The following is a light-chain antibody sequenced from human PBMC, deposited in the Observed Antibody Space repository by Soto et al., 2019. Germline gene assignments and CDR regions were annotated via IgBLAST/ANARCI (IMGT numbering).Light chain of an antibody. Sequence: EVVLTQSPDTLSLSPGERATLSCRASQSVINNYLGWYQQKPGQAPRLLIYDASTRATGIPDRFSGSESGTYFTLTISRLEPEDFAVYYCQQYGDSPPFTFGQGTRL. V-gene: IGKV3-20*01. CDR1: QSVINNY. CDR2: DAS. CDR3: QQYGDSPPFT. J-gene: IGKJ5*01.